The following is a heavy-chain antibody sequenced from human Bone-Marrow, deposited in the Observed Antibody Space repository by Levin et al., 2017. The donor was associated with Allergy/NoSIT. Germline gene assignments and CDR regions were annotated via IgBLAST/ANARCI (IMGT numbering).Heavy chain of an antibody. CDR3: ARESPDLGSYGPYSTRQPYGMDV. D-gene: IGHD5-18*01. J-gene: IGHJ6*02. V-gene: IGHV1-69*06. Sequence: SVKVSCKASGGTFSSYAISWVRQAPGQGLEWMGGIIPIFGTANYAQKFQGRVTITADKSTSTAYMELSSLRSEDTAVYYCARESPDLGSYGPYSTRQPYGMDVWGQGTTVTVSS. CDR2: IIPIFGTA. CDR1: GGTFSSYA.